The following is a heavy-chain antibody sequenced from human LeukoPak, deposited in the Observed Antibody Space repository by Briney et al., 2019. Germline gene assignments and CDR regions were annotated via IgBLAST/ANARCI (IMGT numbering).Heavy chain of an antibody. CDR3: AREVGYCSGGSCYFGFDY. J-gene: IGHJ4*02. CDR2: IKQDGSEK. D-gene: IGHD2-15*01. CDR1: GFTISSYW. Sequence: GGSLRLSCAASGFTISSYWMSWVRQAPGKGLEWVANIKQDGSEKYYVDSVKGRFTISRDNAKNSLYLQMNSLRAEDTAVYYCAREVGYCSGGSCYFGFDYWGQGTLVTVSS. V-gene: IGHV3-7*03.